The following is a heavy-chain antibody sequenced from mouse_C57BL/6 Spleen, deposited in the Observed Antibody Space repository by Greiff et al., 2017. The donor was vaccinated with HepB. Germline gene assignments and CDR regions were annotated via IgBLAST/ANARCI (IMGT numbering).Heavy chain of an antibody. Sequence: QVQLQQPGAELVRPGSSVKLSCKASGYTFTSYWMHWVKQRPIQGLEWIGNIDPSDSETHYNQKFKDKATLTVDKSSSPAYMPHSSLTAEDSAVYYSGRGVSLEYWGKSTTLTVSS. CDR2: IDPSDSET. J-gene: IGHJ2*01. CDR3: GRGVSLEY. V-gene: IGHV1-52*01. CDR1: GYTFTSYW.